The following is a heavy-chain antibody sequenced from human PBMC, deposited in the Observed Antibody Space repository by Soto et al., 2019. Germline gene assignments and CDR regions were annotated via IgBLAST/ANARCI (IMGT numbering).Heavy chain of an antibody. D-gene: IGHD2-15*01. J-gene: IGHJ4*02. Sequence: EVHLLESGGALVQPGGSLRLSCAASGFAFSAYAMNWVRHTPGKGLEWVSSVSGTGHTTYHADSVKGRFTMSRDNSKDTVYLQMNSLRADDTAVYYCTKDVLYCGGGSCLVGPSYTFDHWGQGTLVTVSS. CDR2: VSGTGHTT. CDR3: TKDVLYCGGGSCLVGPSYTFDH. V-gene: IGHV3-23*01. CDR1: GFAFSAYA.